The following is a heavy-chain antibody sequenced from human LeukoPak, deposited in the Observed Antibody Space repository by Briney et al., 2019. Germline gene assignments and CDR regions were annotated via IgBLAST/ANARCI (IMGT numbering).Heavy chain of an antibody. CDR3: ARFVPLTMVRGVIITDYYMGV. V-gene: IGHV1-2*06. J-gene: IGHJ6*03. CDR1: GYTFTGYY. CDR2: INPNSGGT. D-gene: IGHD3-10*01. Sequence: ASVKVSCKASGYTFTGYYMHWVRQAPGQGLEWMGRINPNSGGTNYAQKFQGRVTMTRDTSISTAYMELSRLRSDDTAVYYCARFVPLTMVRGVIITDYYMGVWGKGTTVTVSS.